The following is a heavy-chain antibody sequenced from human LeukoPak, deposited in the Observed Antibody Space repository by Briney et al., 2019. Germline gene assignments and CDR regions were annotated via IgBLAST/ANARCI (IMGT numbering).Heavy chain of an antibody. CDR3: ARGLRWDLTISGTSTFDY. Sequence: SETLSLTCTVSGVSIRSSSFYWGWIRQPPGKGLEWIGSSYYSGSTYYGTSLKSRVNMSVDTSKNQFSLRLSSVTAADTAVYYCARGLRWDLTISGTSTFDYWGQGSLVTVSS. V-gene: IGHV4-39*01. CDR1: GVSIRSSSFY. CDR2: SYYSGST. D-gene: IGHD1-26*01. J-gene: IGHJ4*02.